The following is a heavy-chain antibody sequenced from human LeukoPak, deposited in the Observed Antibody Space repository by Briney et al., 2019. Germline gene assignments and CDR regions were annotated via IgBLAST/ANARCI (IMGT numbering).Heavy chain of an antibody. CDR2: ISSSSSTI. Sequence: PGGSLRLSCAASGFTFSSYSMSWVRQAPGKGLEWVSYISSSSSTIYYADSVKGRFTISRDNAKNSLYLQMNSLRDEDTAVYYCARDPEGYYYDSSGLDYWGQGTLVTVSS. CDR3: ARDPEGYYYDSSGLDY. J-gene: IGHJ4*02. CDR1: GFTFSSYS. V-gene: IGHV3-48*02. D-gene: IGHD3-22*01.